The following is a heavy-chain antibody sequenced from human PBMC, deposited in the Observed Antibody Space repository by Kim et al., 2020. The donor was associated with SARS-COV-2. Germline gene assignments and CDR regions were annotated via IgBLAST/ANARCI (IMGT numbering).Heavy chain of an antibody. Sequence: GGSLRLSCAASGFTFSSNGMHWVRQAPGKGLEWVAVISYDGSNKYYGDSVKGRFTISRDNSKKTLYLQMNSLSAEDTAVYYCAKKHRYYYGMDVWGRGTT. CDR1: GFTFSSNG. CDR2: ISYDGSNK. CDR3: AKKHRYYYGMDV. D-gene: IGHD2-21*01. J-gene: IGHJ6*02. V-gene: IGHV3-30*18.